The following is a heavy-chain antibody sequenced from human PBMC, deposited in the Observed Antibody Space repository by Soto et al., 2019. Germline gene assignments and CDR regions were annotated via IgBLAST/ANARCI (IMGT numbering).Heavy chain of an antibody. CDR2: VSIGVST. CDR1: GFTVSSYA. J-gene: IGHJ4*02. D-gene: IGHD2-15*01. CDR3: AKPRGAGGPFDY. Sequence: XGSLRLSCAGCGFTVSSYAMGGVRQGPGKGLEWVAVVSIGVSTHYADSVRGRFTISRDNPKNTLSLQMNSLTAEDTAVYFCAKPRGAGGPFDYGGQRALVTVPS. V-gene: IGHV3-23*01.